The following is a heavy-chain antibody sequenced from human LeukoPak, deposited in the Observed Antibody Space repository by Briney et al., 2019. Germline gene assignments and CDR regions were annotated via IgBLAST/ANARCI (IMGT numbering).Heavy chain of an antibody. CDR1: GGSFSGYY. CDR3: ARLGRAARLFDY. V-gene: IGHV4-34*01. Sequence: SETLSLTCAVYGGSFSGYYWSWIRQPPGKGLEWIGEINHSRSTNYNPSLKSRVTISVDTSKNQFSLKLSSVTAADTAVYYCARLGRAARLFDYWGQGTLVTVSS. CDR2: INHSRST. J-gene: IGHJ4*02. D-gene: IGHD2-15*01.